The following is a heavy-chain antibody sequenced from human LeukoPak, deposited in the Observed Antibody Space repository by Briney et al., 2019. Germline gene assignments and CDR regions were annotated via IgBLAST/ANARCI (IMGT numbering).Heavy chain of an antibody. CDR1: GGSFSGYY. D-gene: IGHD3-9*01. Sequence: SETLSLTCAVYGGSFSGYYWSWIRPPPGKGLEWIGEIIHSGSTNYNPSLKSRVTISVDTSKNQFSLKLSSVTAADTAVYYCARGRPDFDILTGLRHYGMDVWGQGTTVTVSS. V-gene: IGHV4-34*01. CDR3: ARGRPDFDILTGLRHYGMDV. J-gene: IGHJ6*02. CDR2: IIHSGST.